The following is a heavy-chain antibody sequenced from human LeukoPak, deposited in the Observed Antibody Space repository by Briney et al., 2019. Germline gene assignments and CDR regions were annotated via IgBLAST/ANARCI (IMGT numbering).Heavy chain of an antibody. CDR3: ARGPKYIVVVVAATQQEYFQH. J-gene: IGHJ1*01. V-gene: IGHV1-18*04. Sequence: GASVKVSCKASGYTFTGYYMHWVRQAPGQGLEWMGWISAYNGNTNYAQKLQGRVTMTTDTSTSTAYMELRSLRSDDTAVYYCARGPKYIVVVVAATQQEYFQHWGQGTLVTVSS. CDR2: ISAYNGNT. D-gene: IGHD2-15*01. CDR1: GYTFTGYY.